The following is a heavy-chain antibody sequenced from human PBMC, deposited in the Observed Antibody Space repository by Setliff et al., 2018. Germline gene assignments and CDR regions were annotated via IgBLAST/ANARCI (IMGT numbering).Heavy chain of an antibody. V-gene: IGHV3-21*04. D-gene: IGHD3-3*01. CDR2: ISSISNYI. CDR1: GLPFSNSN. J-gene: IGHJ4*02. Sequence: GGSLRLSCVASGLPFSNSNMNWVRQAPGEGLEWVSSISSISNYIYYADSVKGRFTISRDNAKNSLFLQMNNLRAEDTAVYYCARDQGTYYDFWSGPTYFDYWGQGTLVTVSS. CDR3: ARDQGTYYDFWSGPTYFDY.